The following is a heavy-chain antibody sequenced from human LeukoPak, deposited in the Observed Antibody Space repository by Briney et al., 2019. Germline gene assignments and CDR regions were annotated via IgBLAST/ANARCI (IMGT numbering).Heavy chain of an antibody. J-gene: IGHJ4*02. Sequence: GGSLRLSCAASGFPFTSYWMYWVRQAPEKGLVWVSRINHDGSDTTYADSVKGRFTISRDNAKNMLYLQMNSLRAEDTAVYYCARDRTHCGGDCFIDYWGQGTLVTVSS. D-gene: IGHD2-21*02. V-gene: IGHV3-74*01. CDR1: GFPFTSYW. CDR2: INHDGSDT. CDR3: ARDRTHCGGDCFIDY.